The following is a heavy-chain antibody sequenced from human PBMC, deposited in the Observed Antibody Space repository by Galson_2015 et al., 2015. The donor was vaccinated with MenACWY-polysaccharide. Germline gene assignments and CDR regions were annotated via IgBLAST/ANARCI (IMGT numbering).Heavy chain of an antibody. CDR1: GFIFNHYG. CDR3: AKDNWLRREVLVGDYDY. Sequence: SLRLSCAVSGFIFNHYGIHWVRQAPGKGLEWVALISYDETNKHYADSVKGRFTISRDTSKNVVYLQINSLRVEDTALYFCAKDNWLRREVLVGDYDYWGQGTLVAVSS. J-gene: IGHJ4*02. V-gene: IGHV3-30*18. D-gene: IGHD4-17*01. CDR2: ISYDETNK.